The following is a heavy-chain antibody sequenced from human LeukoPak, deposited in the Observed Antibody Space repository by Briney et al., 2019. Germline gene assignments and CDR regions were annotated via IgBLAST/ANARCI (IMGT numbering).Heavy chain of an antibody. CDR2: INSGSSTI. J-gene: IGHJ4*02. CDR1: GFTFSDYS. CDR3: ARTRSKVGTPTLDY. V-gene: IGHV3-48*02. D-gene: IGHD4-23*01. Sequence: PGGSLRLSCAASGFTFSDYSMNWVRQAPGKGLEWVSYINSGSSTIYYVDSVEGRFTISRDNAKNSLYLQMNSLRDEDTAVYHCARTRSKVGTPTLDYWGQGTLVTVSS.